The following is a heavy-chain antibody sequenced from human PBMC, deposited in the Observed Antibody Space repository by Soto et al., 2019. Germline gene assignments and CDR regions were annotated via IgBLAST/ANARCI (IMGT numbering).Heavy chain of an antibody. CDR3: GRGDYANAFDI. CDR2: IYHSGST. D-gene: IGHD4-17*01. Sequence: SETLSLTCAVSGGSISSGGYSWNWIRQPPGKGLEWIGNIYHSGSTYYNTSLKSRVTISVDRSKNQFSLKLSSVTAADTAVYYCGRGDYANAFDIWGQGTMVT. V-gene: IGHV4-30-2*01. CDR1: GGSISSGGYS. J-gene: IGHJ3*02.